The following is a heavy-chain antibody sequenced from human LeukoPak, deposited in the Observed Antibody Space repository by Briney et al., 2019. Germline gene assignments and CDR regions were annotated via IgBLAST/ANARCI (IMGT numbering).Heavy chain of an antibody. V-gene: IGHV3-11*01. CDR3: ARDCGGNSGGYYYYYGMDV. J-gene: IGHJ6*02. D-gene: IGHD4-23*01. Sequence: PGGSLRLYCAASGFTFSDYYMSWIRQAPGKGLEWVSYISSSGSTIYYADSVKGRFTISRDNAKNSQYLQMNSLRAEDTAVYYCARDCGGNSGGYYYYYGMDVWGQGTTVTVSS. CDR2: ISSSGSTI. CDR1: GFTFSDYY.